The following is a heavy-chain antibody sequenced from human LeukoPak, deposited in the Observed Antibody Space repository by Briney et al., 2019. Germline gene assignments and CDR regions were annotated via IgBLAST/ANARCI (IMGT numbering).Heavy chain of an antibody. CDR3: TGTYCGGDCSRADAFDI. Sequence: GESLKISCKGSGYSFTSYWIGWVRQMPGKGLEWMGSICPGDSDTRYSPSFQGQVTISADKSISTAYLQWSSLKASDTAMYYCTGTYCGGDCSRADAFDIWGQGTMVTVSS. CDR2: ICPGDSDT. V-gene: IGHV5-51*01. J-gene: IGHJ3*02. CDR1: GYSFTSYW. D-gene: IGHD2-21*02.